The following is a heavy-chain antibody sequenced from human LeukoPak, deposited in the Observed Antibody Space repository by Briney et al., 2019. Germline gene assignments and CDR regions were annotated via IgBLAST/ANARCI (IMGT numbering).Heavy chain of an antibody. J-gene: IGHJ6*03. CDR1: GYSFTSYW. CDR2: IYPDDSDT. Sequence: GESLKISCKGSGYSFTSYWIGWARQMPGKGLEWMGIIYPDDSDTKYSPSFQGQVTISADKSISTAYLQWSSLKASDTAMYYCARLAFCTTAVCFSNYYYSMDVWGRGTTVTVSS. V-gene: IGHV5-51*01. CDR3: ARLAFCTTAVCFSNYYYSMDV. D-gene: IGHD2-8*01.